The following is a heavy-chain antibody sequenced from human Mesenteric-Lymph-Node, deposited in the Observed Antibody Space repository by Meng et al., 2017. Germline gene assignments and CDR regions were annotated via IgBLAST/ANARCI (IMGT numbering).Heavy chain of an antibody. Sequence: QVQVQEAGPGLVNPSQTLSRTCTVSGGSVSSGNNYWIWIRQPPGKGLEWIGYIYYSGSTYYNPSLKSRVSISGDTSNKQFSLKLTSVTAADTAVYYCARSPYSGSALPFFDYWGQGSLVTVSS. CDR2: IYYSGST. CDR3: ARSPYSGSALPFFDY. D-gene: IGHD1-26*01. V-gene: IGHV4-30-4*01. CDR1: GGSVSSGNNY. J-gene: IGHJ4*02.